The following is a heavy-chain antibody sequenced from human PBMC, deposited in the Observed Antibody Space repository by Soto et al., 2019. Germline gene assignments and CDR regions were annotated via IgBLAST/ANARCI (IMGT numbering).Heavy chain of an antibody. CDR3: ARVRVLVRNYSDYYYYMDV. Sequence: SETLSLTCAVYGGSFSGYYWSWIRQPPGKGLEWIGEINHSGSTNCNPSLKSRVTISVDTSKNQFSLKLSSVTAADTAVYYCARVRVLVRNYSDYYYYMDVWGKGTTVTVSS. CDR2: INHSGST. J-gene: IGHJ6*03. CDR1: GGSFSGYY. D-gene: IGHD1-7*01. V-gene: IGHV4-34*01.